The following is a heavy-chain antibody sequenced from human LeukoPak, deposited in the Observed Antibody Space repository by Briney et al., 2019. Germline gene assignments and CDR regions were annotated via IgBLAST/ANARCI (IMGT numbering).Heavy chain of an antibody. CDR3: AKAPRPADTAFFDY. J-gene: IGHJ4*02. CDR2: ISGSGGST. Sequence: GGSLRLSSAASGFTFSSYGMTWVRQAPGKGVEWVSNISGSGGSTYYADSVKGRLTISRENSKKTLYMQKKSLRAGDTAVYYCAKAPRPADTAFFDYWGQGTLVTVSS. V-gene: IGHV3-23*01. CDR1: GFTFSSYG. D-gene: IGHD3-3*02.